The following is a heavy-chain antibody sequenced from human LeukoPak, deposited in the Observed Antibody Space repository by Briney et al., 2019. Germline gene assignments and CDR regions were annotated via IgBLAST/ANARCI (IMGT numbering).Heavy chain of an antibody. CDR2: ISGSGGST. J-gene: IGHJ4*02. CDR3: ALERTSHLNAGYGY. V-gene: IGHV3-23*01. D-gene: IGHD1-1*01. Sequence: GGSLRLSCAASGFTFSSYAMSWVRQAPGKGLEWVSAISGSGGSTYYADSVKGRFTISRDNSKNTLYLQMNSLRAEDTAVYYCALERTSHLNAGYGYWGQGTLVTVSS. CDR1: GFTFSSYA.